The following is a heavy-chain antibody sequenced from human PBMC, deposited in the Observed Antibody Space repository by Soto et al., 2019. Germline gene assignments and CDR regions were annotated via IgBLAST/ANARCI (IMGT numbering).Heavy chain of an antibody. D-gene: IGHD6-19*01. CDR2: ISGSGGRT. J-gene: IGHJ4*02. CDR1: GFIFSNYA. V-gene: IGHV3-23*01. Sequence: VQLLESGGGWVQPGGSLRVSCAASGFIFSNYAMGWVRQAPGKGLEWVSGISGSGGRTYYADSVKGRFTISRDKSKNTLFLQMNSLRGDDTAVYYCAKSAEAVAGTVYGYWGQGTPVTVSS. CDR3: AKSAEAVAGTVYGY.